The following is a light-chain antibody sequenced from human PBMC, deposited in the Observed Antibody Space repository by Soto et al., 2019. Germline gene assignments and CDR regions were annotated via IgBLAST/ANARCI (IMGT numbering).Light chain of an antibody. CDR3: SSYAGSNNFVV. CDR2: EVS. CDR1: SGDVGDYNY. J-gene: IGLJ2*01. V-gene: IGLV2-8*01. Sequence: QSVLTQPPSASGSPGQSVTISCTGTSGDVGDYNYVSWYQHHPGKAPKLMIYEVSKRPSGVPDRFSGSKSGTTASLTVSGLQADDEADYYCSSYAGSNNFVVFGGGTKLTVL.